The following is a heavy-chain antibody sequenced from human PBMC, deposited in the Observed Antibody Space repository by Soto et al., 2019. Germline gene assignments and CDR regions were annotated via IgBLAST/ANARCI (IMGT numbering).Heavy chain of an antibody. J-gene: IGHJ6*03. CDR2: INPSGGST. V-gene: IGHV1-46*03. Sequence: ASVKVSCKASGYTFTSYYMHWVRQAPGRGLEWMGIINPSGGSTSYAQKFQGRVTMTRDTSTSTVYMELSSLRSEDTAVYYCARGPTGGYYYMDVWGKGTTVTVS. CDR3: ARGPTGGYYYMDV. CDR1: GYTFTSYY.